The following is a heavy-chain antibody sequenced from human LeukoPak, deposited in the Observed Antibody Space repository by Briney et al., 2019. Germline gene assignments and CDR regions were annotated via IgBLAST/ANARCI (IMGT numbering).Heavy chain of an antibody. CDR2: ISYSGST. D-gene: IGHD1-20*01. Sequence: SETLSLTCTVSGGTISRYYWSWIRQPPGKGLEWIGYISYSGSTNYNPSLKSRVTMSVDTSKNQFSLYLSTVTAADTAVYYYARHGNWNLFDYWGQGTLVTVSS. CDR3: ARHGNWNLFDY. V-gene: IGHV4-59*08. J-gene: IGHJ4*02. CDR1: GGTISRYY.